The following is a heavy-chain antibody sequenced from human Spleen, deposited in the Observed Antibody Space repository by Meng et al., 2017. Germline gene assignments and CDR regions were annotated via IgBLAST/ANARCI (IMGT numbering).Heavy chain of an antibody. CDR1: GGSISSSSYY. CDR3: ARGPSSSWSVNYYYYYGMDV. V-gene: IGHV4-39*07. D-gene: IGHD6-13*01. J-gene: IGHJ6*02. CDR2: IYYSGST. Sequence: SETLSLTCTVSGGSISSSSYYWGWIRQPPGKGLEWIGSIYYSGSTYYNPSLKSRVTISVDTSKNQFSLKLSSVTAADTAVYYCARGPSSSWSVNYYYYYGMDVWGQGTTVTVSS.